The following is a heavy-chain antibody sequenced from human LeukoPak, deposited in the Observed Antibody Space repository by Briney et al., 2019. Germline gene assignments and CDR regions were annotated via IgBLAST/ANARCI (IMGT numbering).Heavy chain of an antibody. V-gene: IGHV3-48*03. J-gene: IGHJ4*02. D-gene: IGHD6-19*01. Sequence: GGSLRLSCAASGFTFSSYEMNWVSQAPGKGLEWVSYISSSGSTIYYADSVKGRFTISRDNAKNSLYLQMNSLRAEDTAVYYCARGGGGQWLVYFDYWGQGTLVTVSS. CDR2: ISSSGSTI. CDR1: GFTFSSYE. CDR3: ARGGGGQWLVYFDY.